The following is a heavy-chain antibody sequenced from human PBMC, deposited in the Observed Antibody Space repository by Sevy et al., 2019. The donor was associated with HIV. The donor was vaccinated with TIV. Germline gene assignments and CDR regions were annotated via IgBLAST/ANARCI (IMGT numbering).Heavy chain of an antibody. Sequence: GGSLRLSCAASGFTFSSYEMNWVRQAPGKGLEWVSYITNTGSTIYYADSVKGRFTISRDNAKNSLYLQMNSLRAEDTAIYYCARDRGGYYYGSVCYFDYWGQGTLVTVSS. V-gene: IGHV3-48*03. J-gene: IGHJ4*02. CDR1: GFTFSSYE. D-gene: IGHD3-10*01. CDR3: ARDRGGYYYGSVCYFDY. CDR2: ITNTGSTI.